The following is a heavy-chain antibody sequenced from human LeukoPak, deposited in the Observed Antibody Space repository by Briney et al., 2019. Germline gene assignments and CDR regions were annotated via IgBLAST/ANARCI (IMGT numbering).Heavy chain of an antibody. CDR1: GYTFTSYG. J-gene: IGHJ4*02. Sequence: ASVKVSCKASGYTFTSYGISWVRQAPGQGLEWMGWISAYNGNTNYAQKLQGRVTMTTDTSTSTAYMELRSLRSDDTAVYYCARESQGCCSSGRGGDYWGQGTLVTVSS. V-gene: IGHV1-18*01. CDR2: ISAYNGNT. D-gene: IGHD2-15*01. CDR3: ARESQGCCSSGRGGDY.